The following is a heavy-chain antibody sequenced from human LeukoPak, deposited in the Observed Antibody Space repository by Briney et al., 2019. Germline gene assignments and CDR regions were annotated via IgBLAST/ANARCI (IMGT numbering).Heavy chain of an antibody. CDR2: MNPNSGNT. CDR3: ARGEEAAAGNFDY. Sequence: ASVKVSCKASGYTFTSYDINWVRQATGQGLEWMGWMNPNSGNTGYAQKFQGRVTITRNTSISTAYMELSSLRSEDTAVYYCARGEEAAAGNFDYWGQGTLVTVSS. J-gene: IGHJ4*02. CDR1: GYTFTSYD. D-gene: IGHD6-13*01. V-gene: IGHV1-8*03.